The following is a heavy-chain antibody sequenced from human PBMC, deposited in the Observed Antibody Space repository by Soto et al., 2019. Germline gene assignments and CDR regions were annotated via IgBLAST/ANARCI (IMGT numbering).Heavy chain of an antibody. V-gene: IGHV4-59*08. J-gene: IGHJ6*02. D-gene: IGHD3-9*01. CDR3: AILVPYDILTGLYYYYGMDV. Sequence: SETLSLTCTVSGGSIRSYYWSWIRQPPGKRLEWIGYIYYSGSTNYNPSLKSRVTISVDTSKNQFSLKLSSVTAADTAVYYCAILVPYDILTGLYYYYGMDVWGQGTTVTVSS. CDR2: IYYSGST. CDR1: GGSIRSYY.